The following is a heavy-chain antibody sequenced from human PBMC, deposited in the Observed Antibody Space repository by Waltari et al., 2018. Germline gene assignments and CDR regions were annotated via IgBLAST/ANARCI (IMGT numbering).Heavy chain of an antibody. J-gene: IGHJ4*02. CDR3: ARDRGYYDSSGYSS. D-gene: IGHD3-22*01. Sequence: EVQLLESGGGLVQHGGSLRLSCAASGVTFSSYAMSWVRQAPGKGLEWVSVIYSGGSTYYADSVKGRFTISRDNSKNTLYLQMNCLRAEDTAVYYCARDRGYYDSSGYSSWGQGTLVTVSS. CDR1: GVTFSSYA. CDR2: IYSGGST. V-gene: IGHV3-23*03.